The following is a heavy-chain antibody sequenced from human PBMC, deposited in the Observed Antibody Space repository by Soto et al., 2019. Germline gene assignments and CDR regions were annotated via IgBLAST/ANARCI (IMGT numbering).Heavy chain of an antibody. CDR1: GFTFSDYA. J-gene: IGHJ4*02. CDR2: ITHNGAVT. V-gene: IGHV3-23*01. D-gene: IGHD3-9*01. Sequence: EVQILASGGHLVQPGGSLRLSCAPSGFTFSDYAMSWVRQAPGKGLQWVSSITHNGAVTNYADSVKGRFTVSRDNSRNTLYLQMNSLRAQDTALYYCAKDWPGTRTPGLDWRGQGTLVTVSS. CDR3: AKDWPGTRTPGLDW.